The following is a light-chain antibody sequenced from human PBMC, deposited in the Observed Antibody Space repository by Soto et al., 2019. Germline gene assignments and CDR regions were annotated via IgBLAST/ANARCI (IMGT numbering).Light chain of an antibody. CDR2: DAS. CDR3: QQYHNWPRT. J-gene: IGKJ1*01. Sequence: EIVMTQSPAILSVSPGERATLSCRASQSVSSNLAWFQQKPGQAPRMVIYDASTRAAGIPARFGGSGSGTEFTLTISSLQSEDFAVYYCQQYHNWPRTFGQGTKV. CDR1: QSVSSN. V-gene: IGKV3-15*01.